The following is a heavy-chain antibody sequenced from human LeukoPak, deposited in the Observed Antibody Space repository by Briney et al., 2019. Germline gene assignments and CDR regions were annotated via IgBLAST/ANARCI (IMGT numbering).Heavy chain of an antibody. CDR3: AKDRISYTTSPGELSH. CDR2: IRGSGEST. V-gene: IGHV3-23*01. J-gene: IGHJ4*02. D-gene: IGHD3-10*01. CDR1: GFIFNTYA. Sequence: GGSLRLSCAASGFIFNTYAMSWVRQAPGKGLEWVSTIRGSGESTHYADSVQGRFTISRDNSLYTVYLQMDSLKGDDTAVYYCAKDRISYTTSPGELSHWGQGTLVIVSS.